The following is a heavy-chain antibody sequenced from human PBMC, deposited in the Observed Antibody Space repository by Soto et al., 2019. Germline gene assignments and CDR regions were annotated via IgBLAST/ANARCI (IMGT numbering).Heavy chain of an antibody. CDR1: CGSIISGDYY. CDR2: IYYSGST. J-gene: IGHJ5*02. CDR3: ARDPGRVVRANYNWFDP. V-gene: IGHV4-30-4*01. D-gene: IGHD2-8*01. Sequence: SETLSLTCTFSCGSIISGDYYWSWIRQPPGKGLEWIGYIYYSGSTYYNPSLKSRVTISVDTSKNQFSLKLSSVTAADTAVYYCARDPGRVVRANYNWFDPWGQGTLVTVSS.